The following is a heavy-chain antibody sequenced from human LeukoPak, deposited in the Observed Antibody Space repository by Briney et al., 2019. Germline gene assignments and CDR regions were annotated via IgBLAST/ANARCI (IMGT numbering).Heavy chain of an antibody. CDR1: GFTFSSYG. CDR2: ISYDGSNK. D-gene: IGHD3-9*01. J-gene: IGHJ5*02. V-gene: IGHV3-33*05. CDR3: AKDLEYTSYYDILTGYYTNWFDP. Sequence: PGGSLRLSCAASGFTFSSYGMHWVRQAPGKGLEWVAVISYDGSNKYYADSVKGRFTISRDNSKNTLYLQMNSLRAEDTAVYYCAKDLEYTSYYDILTGYYTNWFDPWGQGTLVTVSS.